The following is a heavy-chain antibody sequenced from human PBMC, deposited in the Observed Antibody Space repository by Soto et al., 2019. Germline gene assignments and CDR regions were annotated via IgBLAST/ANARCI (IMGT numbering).Heavy chain of an antibody. Sequence: EVQLWESGGGLVQPGGSLRLSCTASGFTLSSYVMGWVRQAPGKGLQWVSGIGADATYDADPVKGRFTISRDHSKITLYLQVNSLSAEDTAVYYCAKGPEQLVHGGFDYWGQGTLVTVS. CDR1: GFTLSSYV. CDR3: AKGPEQLVHGGFDY. CDR2: IGADAT. J-gene: IGHJ4*02. D-gene: IGHD6-6*01. V-gene: IGHV3-23*01.